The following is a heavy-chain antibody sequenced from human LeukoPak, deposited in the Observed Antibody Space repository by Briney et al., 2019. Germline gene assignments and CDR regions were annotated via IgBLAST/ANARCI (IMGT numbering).Heavy chain of an antibody. V-gene: IGHV3-23*01. J-gene: IGHJ4*02. CDR3: AKGFDNQYSSSSGGY. Sequence: SGGSLRLSCAASGFTFSSYAMSWVRQAPGKGLEWVSAISGSGGSTYYADSVKGRFTISRDNSKNTLYLQMNSLRAEDTAVYYCAKGFDNQYSSSSGGYWGQGTLVTVSS. CDR1: GFTFSSYA. D-gene: IGHD6-6*01. CDR2: ISGSGGST.